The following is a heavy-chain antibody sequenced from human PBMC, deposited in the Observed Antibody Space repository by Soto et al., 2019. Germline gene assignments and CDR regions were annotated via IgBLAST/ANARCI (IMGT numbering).Heavy chain of an antibody. CDR3: TTGIYYDILTGYHNVAY. CDR1: GFNLSHPW. CDR2: IKSKTDGGTA. Sequence: GGSLRLSCVASGFNLSHPWMTWVRQAAGKXLEWVGRIKSKTDGGTADYAAPVKGRATISRDDSKNTVYLQMNSLKTEDTAVYYCTTGIYYDILTGYHNVAYWGQGALVTVSS. V-gene: IGHV3-15*01. J-gene: IGHJ4*02. D-gene: IGHD3-9*01.